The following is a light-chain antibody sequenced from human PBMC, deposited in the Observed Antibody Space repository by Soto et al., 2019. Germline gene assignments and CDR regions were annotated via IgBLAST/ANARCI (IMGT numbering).Light chain of an antibody. CDR1: QDISNY. J-gene: IGKJ3*01. CDR2: AAS. CDR3: QKYSGAPPET. V-gene: IGKV1-27*01. Sequence: DIQMTQSPSSLSATVGDRVTITCRASQDISNYLAWHQQKPGKVPKLLIYAASTLPPGVPSRFSGSGSGTDFTLTISSLQPEDVALYYCQKYSGAPPETFGPGTKVAIK.